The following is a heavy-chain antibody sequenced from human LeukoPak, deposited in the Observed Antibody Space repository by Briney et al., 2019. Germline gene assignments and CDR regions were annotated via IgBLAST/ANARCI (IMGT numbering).Heavy chain of an antibody. CDR2: INPNSGGT. V-gene: IGHV1-2*02. CDR1: GYTFTGYY. CDR3: ARDPTPSGYDYYFDY. D-gene: IGHD5-12*01. Sequence: ASVKVSCKASGYTFTGYYMHWVRQAPGQGLEWMGWINPNSGGTNYAQKLQGRVTMTRDTSISTAYMELSRLRSDDTAVYYCARDPTPSGYDYYFDYWGQGTLVTVSS. J-gene: IGHJ4*02.